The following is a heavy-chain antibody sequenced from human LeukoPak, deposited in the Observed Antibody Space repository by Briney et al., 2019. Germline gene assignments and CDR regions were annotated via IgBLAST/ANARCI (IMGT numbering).Heavy chain of an antibody. J-gene: IGHJ4*02. D-gene: IGHD1-26*01. V-gene: IGHV3-74*01. CDR1: GFTFSSYW. Sequence: GGSLRLSCAASGFTFSSYWMHWVRQAPGKGLVWVSRINSDGSSTSYADSVKGRFTISRDNAKNTLYLQMSSLRAEDTAVYYCAREGGRWELPRAQPFDYWGQGTLVTVSS. CDR3: AREGGRWELPRAQPFDY. CDR2: INSDGSST.